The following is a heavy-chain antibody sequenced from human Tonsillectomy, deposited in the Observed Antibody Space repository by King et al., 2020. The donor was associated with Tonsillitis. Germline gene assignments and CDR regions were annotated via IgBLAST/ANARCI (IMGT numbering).Heavy chain of an antibody. J-gene: IGHJ4*02. Sequence: VQLVESGGGVVQPGRSLRLSCAASGFTFRSYGMHWVRQAPGKGLEWVADIWYDGSHKHYADSVKGRFTISRDNSKNSLYLQMNSLRAEDTAVYFCARVEYQLPLRVDYWGQGTLVTVSS. D-gene: IGHD2-2*01. CDR3: ARVEYQLPLRVDY. V-gene: IGHV3-33*01. CDR1: GFTFRSYG. CDR2: IWYDGSHK.